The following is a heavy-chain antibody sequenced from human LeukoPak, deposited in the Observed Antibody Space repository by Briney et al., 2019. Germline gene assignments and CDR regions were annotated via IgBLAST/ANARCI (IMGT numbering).Heavy chain of an antibody. Sequence: SETLSLTCTVSGGSISSGSHYWSWIRQPAGKGLEWIGRIYTSGSTNYNPSLKSRVTISVDTSKNQFSLKLSSVTAADTAVYYCAREGNWFDPWGQGTLVTVSS. CDR3: AREGNWFDP. V-gene: IGHV4-61*02. CDR2: IYTSGST. J-gene: IGHJ5*02. CDR1: GGSISSGSHY.